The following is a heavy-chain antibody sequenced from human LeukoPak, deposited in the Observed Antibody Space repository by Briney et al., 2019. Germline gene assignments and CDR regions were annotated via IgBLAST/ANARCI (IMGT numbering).Heavy chain of an antibody. CDR1: GGSISSGDYY. D-gene: IGHD4-17*01. Sequence: SETLSLTCTVPGGSISSGDYYWSWIRQPPGKGLEWIGYIYYSGSTYYNPSLKSRVTISVDTSKNQFSLKLSSVTAADTAVYYCARDGASYGDYRQTFYYGMDVWGQGTTVTVSS. CDR2: IYYSGST. V-gene: IGHV4-30-4*01. CDR3: ARDGASYGDYRQTFYYGMDV. J-gene: IGHJ6*02.